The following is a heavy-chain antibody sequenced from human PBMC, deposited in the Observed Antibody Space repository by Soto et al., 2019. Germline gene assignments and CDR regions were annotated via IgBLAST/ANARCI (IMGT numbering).Heavy chain of an antibody. J-gene: IGHJ5*02. CDR1: GGSISSYY. CDR2: IYYSGST. CDR3: ARKNGIAAVSGWFDP. Sequence: PSETLSLTCTVSGGSISSYYWSWIRQPPGKGLEWIGYIYYSGSTNYNPSLKSRVTISVDTSKNQFSLKLSSVTAADTAVYYCARKNGIAAVSGWFDPWGQGTLVTVSS. D-gene: IGHD6-25*01. V-gene: IGHV4-59*08.